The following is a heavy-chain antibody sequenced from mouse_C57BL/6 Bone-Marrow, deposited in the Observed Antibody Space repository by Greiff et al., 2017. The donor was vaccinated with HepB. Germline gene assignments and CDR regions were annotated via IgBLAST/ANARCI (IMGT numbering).Heavy chain of an antibody. V-gene: IGHV5-4*01. CDR1: GFTFSSYA. J-gene: IGHJ1*03. CDR2: ISDGGSYT. CDR3: ARDNYGSSYVWYFDV. D-gene: IGHD1-1*01. Sequence: VQLKESGGGLVKPGGSLKLSCAASGFTFSSYAMSWVRQTPEKRLEWVATISDGGSYTYYPDNVKGRFTISRDNAKNNLYLQMSHLKSEDTAMYYCARDNYGSSYVWYFDVWGTGTTVTVSS.